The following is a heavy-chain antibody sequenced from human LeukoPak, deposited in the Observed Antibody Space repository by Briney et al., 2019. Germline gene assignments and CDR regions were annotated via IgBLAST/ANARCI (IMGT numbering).Heavy chain of an antibody. J-gene: IGHJ5*02. CDR2: IWYDGSIK. CDR3: ARSNYDFWSGPPLYNWFDP. D-gene: IGHD3-3*01. CDR1: GFTFSSYG. Sequence: PGGSLRLSCAASGFTFSSYGMHWVRQAPGKGLEWVAVIWYDGSIKYYADSVKGRFTISRDNSKNTLYLQTNSLRAEDTAVYYCARSNYDFWSGPPLYNWFDPWGQGTLVTVSS. V-gene: IGHV3-33*01.